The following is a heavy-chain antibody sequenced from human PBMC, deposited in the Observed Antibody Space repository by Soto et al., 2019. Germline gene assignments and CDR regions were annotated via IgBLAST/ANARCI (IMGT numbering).Heavy chain of an antibody. CDR3: ARDAGGQSGNFIFDS. J-gene: IGHJ4*02. D-gene: IGHD1-26*01. CDR2: MWYHGRDK. Sequence: QVRLVESGGGVVQPGRSLRLSCAASGFSFSDYVMHWVRQSPCEGLEWVAVMWYHGRDKFYAESVKGRFTITRDNSKNTLYLQMNSLRAEDTAVYYCARDAGGQSGNFIFDSWGQGALVTVSS. CDR1: GFSFSDYV. V-gene: IGHV3-33*01.